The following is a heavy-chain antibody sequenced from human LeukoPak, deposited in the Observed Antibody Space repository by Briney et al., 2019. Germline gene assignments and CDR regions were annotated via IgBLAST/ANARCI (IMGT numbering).Heavy chain of an antibody. CDR2: IYYSGNT. D-gene: IGHD4-23*01. CDR3: ARRDYGGNPFDS. Sequence: SETLSLTCTVSGGXVSSSNYYWGWIRQPPGKGLEWIGTIYYSGNTYYNPSLKSRVTISVDTSKNQFSLKLSSVTAADTAVYYCARRDYGGNPFDSWGRGTLVTVSS. CDR1: GGXVSSSNYY. V-gene: IGHV4-39*01. J-gene: IGHJ4*02.